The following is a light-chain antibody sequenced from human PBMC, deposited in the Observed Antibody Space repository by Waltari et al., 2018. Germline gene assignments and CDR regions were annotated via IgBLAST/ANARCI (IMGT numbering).Light chain of an antibody. V-gene: IGLV1-51*01. Sequence: QSVLTQPPSVSAAPGQKVTISCSGSNSNIGTNSVSWFQQFPKTAPKILIHDNDKRPSGIPDRFSGSKSGTSATLDITGLQAGDEADYYCGTWDNSLTAGVFGGGTKLTVL. CDR1: NSNIGTNS. CDR3: GTWDNSLTAGV. J-gene: IGLJ3*02. CDR2: DND.